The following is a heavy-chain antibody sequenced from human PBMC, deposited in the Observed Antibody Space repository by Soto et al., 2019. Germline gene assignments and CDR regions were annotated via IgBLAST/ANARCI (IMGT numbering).Heavy chain of an antibody. CDR2: ISSSSSYI. CDR3: ARDGDIVATHAFDY. J-gene: IGHJ4*02. V-gene: IGHV3-21*01. D-gene: IGHD5-12*01. Sequence: GGSLRLSCAASGFTFSSYSMNWVRQAPGKGLEWVSSISSSSSYIYYADSVKGRFTISRANAKNSLYLQMNSLRAEDTAVYYCARDGDIVATHAFDYWGQGTLVTVSS. CDR1: GFTFSSYS.